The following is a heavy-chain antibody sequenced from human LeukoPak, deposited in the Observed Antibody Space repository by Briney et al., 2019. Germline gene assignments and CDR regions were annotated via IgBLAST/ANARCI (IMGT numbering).Heavy chain of an antibody. CDR3: ARVRHSSGWSFDAFDT. D-gene: IGHD6-19*01. J-gene: IGHJ3*02. CDR2: ISYDGSNK. Sequence: GALRLSCAASGFTFSSYAMSWVRQAPGKGLDWVAVISYDGSNKFYADSVKGRFTISRDNSENTLWLQMNSLRAEDTAVYYCARVRHSSGWSFDAFDTWGQGTMVTVSS. V-gene: IGHV3-30-3*01. CDR1: GFTFSSYA.